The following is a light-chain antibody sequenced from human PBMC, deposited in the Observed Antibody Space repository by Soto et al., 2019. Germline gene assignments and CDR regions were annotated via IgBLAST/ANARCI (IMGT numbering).Light chain of an antibody. Sequence: QSVLTQPPSVSGTPGQRVTISCSGSSSNIGKNTVNWYQQLLGTAPKLLIYTNNQRPSGVPDRFFGSKSGTSASLAISGLQSEDEADYYCATWDDRLTGWVFGGGTKLTVL. J-gene: IGLJ3*02. CDR1: SSNIGKNT. V-gene: IGLV1-44*01. CDR2: TNN. CDR3: ATWDDRLTGWV.